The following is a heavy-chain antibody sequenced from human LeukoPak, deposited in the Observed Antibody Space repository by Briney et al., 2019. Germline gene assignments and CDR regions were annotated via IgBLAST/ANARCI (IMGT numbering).Heavy chain of an antibody. CDR2: ISPDGIGT. Sequence: PGASLRLSWVAAGLNFDVSAMHWVRQAPGKGLEWVSLISPDGIGTFYADSVRGRFSISRDNRKHSLFLQMTSLRTEDTAMYYCVRESGKFDYWGEGTLVAVSS. V-gene: IGHV3-43*02. CDR3: VRESGKFDY. CDR1: GLNFDVSA. J-gene: IGHJ4*02.